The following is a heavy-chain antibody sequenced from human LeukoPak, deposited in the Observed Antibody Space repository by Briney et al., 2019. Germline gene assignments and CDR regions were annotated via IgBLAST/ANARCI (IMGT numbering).Heavy chain of an antibody. V-gene: IGHV4-59*12. CDR3: ASTYSGSYYYYYYYMDV. D-gene: IGHD1-26*01. Sequence: SETLSLTCTVSGGSITSYHWSWIRQSPGKGLEWIGYINYSGTTNYNPSLKSRATMSVDTSKKQFSLRLISVTAADTAVYYCASTYSGSYYYYYYYMDVWGKGTTVTVSS. J-gene: IGHJ6*03. CDR2: INYSGTT. CDR1: GGSITSYH.